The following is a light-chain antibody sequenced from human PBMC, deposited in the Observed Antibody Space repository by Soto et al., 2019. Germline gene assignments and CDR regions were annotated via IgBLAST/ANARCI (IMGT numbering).Light chain of an antibody. CDR3: QQYYSTPRT. J-gene: IGKJ1*01. Sequence: DIVMTQSPDSLAVSLGERATINCKSSQSVLYSSNNKNYLAWYQQKPGQPPNLLIYWASTRESGVPDRFSGSGSGTDFTLTISSXQAEDVAVYYCQQYYSTPRTFGQGTKVDIK. CDR2: WAS. V-gene: IGKV4-1*01. CDR1: QSVLYSSNNKNY.